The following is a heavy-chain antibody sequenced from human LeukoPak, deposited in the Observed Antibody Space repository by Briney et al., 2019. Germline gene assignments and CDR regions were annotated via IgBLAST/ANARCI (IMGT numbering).Heavy chain of an antibody. D-gene: IGHD3-22*01. CDR2: IIPIFQTA. J-gene: IGHJ3*01. CDR3: ARDYNYDSSASDDALDV. Sequence: SVKVSCKTSGGTFNSHGISWVRQAPGQGLEWMGGIIPIFQTATYAENFQDRLTIIADESTNTVYMELSSLRSDDTAVYYCARDYNYDSSASDDALDVWGQGTTVTISS. CDR1: GGTFNSHG. V-gene: IGHV1-69*13.